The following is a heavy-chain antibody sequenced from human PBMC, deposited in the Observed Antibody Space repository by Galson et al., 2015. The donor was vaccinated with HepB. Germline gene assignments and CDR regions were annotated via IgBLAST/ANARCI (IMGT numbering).Heavy chain of an antibody. CDR2: TYYRSKWYN. CDR1: GDSVSSTIPT. V-gene: IGHV6-1*01. D-gene: IGHD5-24*01. CDR3: AKSSLTGATDY. J-gene: IGHJ4*02. Sequence: CAISGDSVSSTIPTWNWIRQSPSRGLEWLGRTYYRSKWYNDYALSVKSRITINPDPSKNQFSLQLNSVTAEDTAVYYCAKSSLTGATDYWGQGTLVTVSS.